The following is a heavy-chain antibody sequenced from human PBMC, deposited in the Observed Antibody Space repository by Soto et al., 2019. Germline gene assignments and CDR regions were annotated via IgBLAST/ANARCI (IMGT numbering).Heavy chain of an antibody. V-gene: IGHV4-30-4*01. J-gene: IGHJ4*02. CDR2: IYYSGNT. CDR1: GGSTSSDNY. Sequence: SETLSLTCTVSGGSTSSDNYWSWIRQPPGKGLEWIGHIYYSGNTDYNPSLKSRLAISIDTSKNQFSLKLSSVTAADTAVYFCAREGGESSDGLYYFDSWGQGSRVTVSS. CDR3: AREGGESSDGLYYFDS. D-gene: IGHD3-16*01.